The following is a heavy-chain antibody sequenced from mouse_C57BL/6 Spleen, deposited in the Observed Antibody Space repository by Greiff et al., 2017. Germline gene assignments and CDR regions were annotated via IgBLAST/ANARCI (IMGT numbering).Heavy chain of an antibody. J-gene: IGHJ3*01. D-gene: IGHD4-1*01. CDR3: ATNWDGAWFAY. CDR1: GFTFSDYG. Sequence: DVHLVESGGGLVQPGGSLKLSCAASGFTFSDYGMAWVRQAPRKGPEWVAFISNLAYSIYYADTVTGRFTISRENAKNTLYLEMSSLRSEDTAMYYCATNWDGAWFAYWGQGTLVTVSA. CDR2: ISNLAYSI. V-gene: IGHV5-15*01.